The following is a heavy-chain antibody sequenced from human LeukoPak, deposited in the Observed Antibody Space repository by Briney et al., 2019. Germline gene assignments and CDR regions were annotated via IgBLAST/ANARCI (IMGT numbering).Heavy chain of an antibody. V-gene: IGHV3-48*04. CDR2: ISSSRTTI. Sequence: GGSLRLSCAASGFTFSSYSMNWVHQAPGKGLEWVSYISSSRTTIYYADSVKGRFTISRDNAKNSLYLQMNSLRAEDTAVYYCAHLSIVAPVDYWGQGTLVAVSS. D-gene: IGHD6-13*01. CDR1: GFTFSSYS. CDR3: AHLSIVAPVDY. J-gene: IGHJ4*02.